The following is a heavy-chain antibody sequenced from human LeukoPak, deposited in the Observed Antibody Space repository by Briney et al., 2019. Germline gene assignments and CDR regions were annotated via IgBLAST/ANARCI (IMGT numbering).Heavy chain of an antibody. J-gene: IGHJ4*02. CDR3: AREDVKSFDY. Sequence: GGSLRLSCAASGFIFSIYNMNWVRQAPGKGLEWVSSINTRSSSSYYADSVKGRFTISRDNAKNSLYLQMNNLRAEDTAVYYCAREDVKSFDYWGQGTLVTVSS. CDR1: GFIFSIYN. CDR2: INTRSSSS. V-gene: IGHV3-21*04.